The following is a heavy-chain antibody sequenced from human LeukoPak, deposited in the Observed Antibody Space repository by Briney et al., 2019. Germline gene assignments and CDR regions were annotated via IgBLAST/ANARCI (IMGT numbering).Heavy chain of an antibody. J-gene: IGHJ4*02. CDR3: ASLWFGEFPFDY. CDR2: ISSSSSYI. Sequence: GGSLRLSCAASGFTFSSYSMNWVRQAPGKGLEWVSSISSSSSYIYYADSVKGRFTISRDNAKNSLYLQMNSLRAEDMAVYYCASLWFGEFPFDYWGQGTLVTVSS. V-gene: IGHV3-21*01. D-gene: IGHD3-10*01. CDR1: GFTFSSYS.